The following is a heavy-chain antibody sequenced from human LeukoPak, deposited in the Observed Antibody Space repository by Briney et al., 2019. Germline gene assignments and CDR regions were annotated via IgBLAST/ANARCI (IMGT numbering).Heavy chain of an antibody. V-gene: IGHV4-59*01. CDR1: GGSISSYY. CDR2: IYYSGTT. D-gene: IGHD3-10*01. Sequence: SETLSLTCNVSGGSISSYYWSWVRQPPGKGLEWIGYIYYSGTTNYNPSLKSRVTISVDTSKNQFSLKLNSVTAADTAVYYCARIKGSGRYYFDYWGQGTLVTVSS. J-gene: IGHJ4*02. CDR3: ARIKGSGRYYFDY.